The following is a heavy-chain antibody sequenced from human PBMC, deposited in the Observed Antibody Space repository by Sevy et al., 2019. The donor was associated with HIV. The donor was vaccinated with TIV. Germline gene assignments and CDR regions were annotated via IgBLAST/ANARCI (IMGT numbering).Heavy chain of an antibody. D-gene: IGHD2-15*01. V-gene: IGHV3-30*18. CDR1: GFTFSSYG. CDR3: AKEGGYCSGGSCYEYNWFDP. CDR2: ISYDGSNK. Sequence: GGSLRLSCAASGFTFSSYGMHWVRQAPGKGLEWVAVISYDGSNKYYAHSVKGRFTISRDNSKNTLYLQMNSLRAEDTAVYYCAKEGGYCSGGSCYEYNWFDPWGQGTLVTVSS. J-gene: IGHJ5*02.